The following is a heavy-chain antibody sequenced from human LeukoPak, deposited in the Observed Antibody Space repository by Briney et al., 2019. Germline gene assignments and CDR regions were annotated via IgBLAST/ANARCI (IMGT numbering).Heavy chain of an antibody. CDR2: MSSSGSTI. CDR3: ARISDSSGYYPVDAFDT. J-gene: IGHJ3*02. CDR1: GFTFSDYY. D-gene: IGHD3-22*01. V-gene: IGHV3-11*01. Sequence: GGSLRLSCAASGFTFSDYYMSWIRQAPGKGLEWVSYMSSSGSTIFYADSVKGRFTISRDNAKNSLYLQMNSLRADDTAVYYCARISDSSGYYPVDAFDTWGQGTMVTVSS.